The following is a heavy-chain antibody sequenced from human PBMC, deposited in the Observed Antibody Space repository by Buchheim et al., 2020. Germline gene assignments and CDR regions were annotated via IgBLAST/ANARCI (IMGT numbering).Heavy chain of an antibody. CDR3: ARDEAAGYGMDV. J-gene: IGHJ6*02. CDR2: IYYSGST. Sequence: QVQLQESGPGLVKPSETLSLTCTVSGGSISSYYWSWIRQPPGKGLEWIGYIYYSGSTNYNPSLKSRVTISVDTSKNQFSLKLSSVTAADTAVYYCARDEAAGYGMDVWGQGTT. CDR1: GGSISSYY. D-gene: IGHD6-13*01. V-gene: IGHV4-59*12.